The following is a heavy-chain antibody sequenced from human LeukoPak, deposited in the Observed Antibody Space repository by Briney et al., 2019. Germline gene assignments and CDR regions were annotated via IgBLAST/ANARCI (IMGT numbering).Heavy chain of an antibody. D-gene: IGHD3-9*01. CDR3: ARRRPAYDILTGYYNVNNWFDP. J-gene: IGHJ5*02. Sequence: AGGSLRLSCAASGFTFSSYGISWVRQAPGKGLEWVSTISGSGGSTYYADSVKGRFTISRDNSKNTLYLQMNSLRAEDTAVYYCARRRPAYDILTGYYNVNNWFDPWGQGTLVTVSS. CDR1: GFTFSSYG. CDR2: ISGSGGST. V-gene: IGHV3-23*01.